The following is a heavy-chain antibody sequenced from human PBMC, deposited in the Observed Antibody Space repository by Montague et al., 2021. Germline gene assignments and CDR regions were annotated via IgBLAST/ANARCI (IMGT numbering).Heavy chain of an antibody. Sequence: SLSLSWAASGFTFTTFPMHWVRQAPGKGLEWVALISHDGSNKYYADSVRGRFTVSRDNSKNTLYLQTSSLRADDTAVYHCARWRVYYDSSGYAAWGRGTLVTVSS. CDR1: GFTFTTFP. CDR3: ARWRVYYDSSGYAA. V-gene: IGHV3-30-3*01. CDR2: ISHDGSNK. D-gene: IGHD3-22*01. J-gene: IGHJ5*02.